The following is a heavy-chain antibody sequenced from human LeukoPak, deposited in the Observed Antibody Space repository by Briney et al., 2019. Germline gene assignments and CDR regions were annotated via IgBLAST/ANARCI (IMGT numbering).Heavy chain of an antibody. V-gene: IGHV1-46*01. CDR1: GYTFTSYY. CDR2: INPSGGST. CDR3: AREALITIFGVVISGDGMDV. Sequence: ASVKVSCKASGYTFTSYYMHWVRQAPGQGLEWMGIINPSGGSTSYAQKFQGRVTMTRDTSTSTVYMELSSLRSEDTAVYYCAREALITIFGVVISGDGMDVWGQGTPVTVSS. D-gene: IGHD3-3*01. J-gene: IGHJ6*02.